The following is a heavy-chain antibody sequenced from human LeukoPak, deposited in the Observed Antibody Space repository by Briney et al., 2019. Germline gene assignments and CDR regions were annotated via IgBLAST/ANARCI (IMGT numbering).Heavy chain of an antibody. J-gene: IGHJ4*02. Sequence: PGGSLRLSCAASGFTLSDHHVDWVRQAPGKGLEWVGRSRNKANGHTTQYAASVKGRFTFSRDDSKNSVYLQMDSLKSEGTAKYYCTIPSLQTAVAPACWGQGTLVTVSS. D-gene: IGHD6-13*01. CDR3: TIPSLQTAVAPAC. V-gene: IGHV3-72*01. CDR1: GFTLSDHH. CDR2: SRNKANGHTT.